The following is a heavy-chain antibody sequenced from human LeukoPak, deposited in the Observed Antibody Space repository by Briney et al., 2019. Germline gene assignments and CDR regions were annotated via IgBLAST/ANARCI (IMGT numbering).Heavy chain of an antibody. CDR1: GGSVSSYY. D-gene: IGHD1-14*01. CDR2: IHNSGRT. CDR3: ARHGTISSESYFDY. J-gene: IGHJ4*02. V-gene: IGHV4-59*08. Sequence: SGTLSLTCSVSGGSVSSYYWSWIRQSPGKGLEWIGYIHNSGRTNYNPSLKSRVTGFVDTSKNQVSLRLSSVTAADTAVYYCARHGTISSESYFDYWGQGTLVTVSS.